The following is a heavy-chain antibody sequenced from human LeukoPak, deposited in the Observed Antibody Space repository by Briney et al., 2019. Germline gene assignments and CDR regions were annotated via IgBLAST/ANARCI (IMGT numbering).Heavy chain of an antibody. V-gene: IGHV3-23*01. CDR2: ISGSGGST. Sequence: SGGSLRLSCAASGFTFSSYGMSWVRQAPGKGLEWVSAISGSGGSTYYADSVKGRFTISRDNSKNTLYLQMNSLRAEDTAVYYCAKLTPDYDSGISWGQGTLVTVSS. D-gene: IGHD3-10*01. CDR3: AKLTPDYDSGIS. J-gene: IGHJ5*02. CDR1: GFTFSSYG.